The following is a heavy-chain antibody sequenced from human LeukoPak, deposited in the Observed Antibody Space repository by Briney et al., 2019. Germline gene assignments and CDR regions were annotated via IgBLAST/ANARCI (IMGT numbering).Heavy chain of an antibody. D-gene: IGHD1-26*01. CDR1: GGTFSSYA. CDR2: IIPIFGTA. J-gene: IGHJ6*03. CDR3: ASNRERDYYMDV. V-gene: IGHV1-69*13. Sequence: GASVKVSCKASGGTFSSYAISWVRQAPGQGLEWMGGIIPIFGTANYAQKFQGRVTITADESTSTAYMELSSLRSEDTAAYYCASNRERDYYMDVWGKGTTVTISS.